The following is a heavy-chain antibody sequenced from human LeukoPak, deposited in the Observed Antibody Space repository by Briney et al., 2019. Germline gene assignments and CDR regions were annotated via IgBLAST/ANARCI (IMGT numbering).Heavy chain of an antibody. V-gene: IGHV1-69*10. CDR2: VIPMFDVT. CDR3: ARELDPPYYYYGMDV. D-gene: IGHD3/OR15-3a*01. J-gene: IGHJ6*02. Sequence: SVKVSCKASGGTFSSYALSWMRQAPGQGLEWMGRVIPMFDVTDYAQKFQGRVTITADKSTSTAYMELSSLRSEDTAVYYCARELDPPYYYYGMDVWGQGTTVTVSS. CDR1: GGTFSSYA.